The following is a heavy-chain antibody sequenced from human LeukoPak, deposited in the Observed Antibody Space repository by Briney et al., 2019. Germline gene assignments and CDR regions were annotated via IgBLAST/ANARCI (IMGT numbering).Heavy chain of an antibody. CDR3: AKVARYQLPTLNWFDP. CDR2: ISSSSSYI. V-gene: IGHV3-21*04. CDR1: GFTFSSYS. J-gene: IGHJ5*02. D-gene: IGHD2-2*01. Sequence: NSGGSLRLSCAASGFTFSSYSMNWVRQAPGKGLEWVSSISSSSSYIYYADSVKGRFTISRDNAKNSLYLQMNSLRAEDTAVYYCAKVARYQLPTLNWFDPWGQGTLVTVSS.